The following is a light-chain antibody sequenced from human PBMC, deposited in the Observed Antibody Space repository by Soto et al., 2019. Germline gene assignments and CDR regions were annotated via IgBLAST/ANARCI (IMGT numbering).Light chain of an antibody. CDR1: ALAKQY. CDR3: QSADISGPYV. J-gene: IGLJ1*01. V-gene: IGLV3-25*03. Sequence: SYELTQPSSVSVSPGQTAKITCSGDALAKQYAYWYQQKPGHAPVLVIYKDTERPSGIPERFSGSSSGTTVTLIISGVQAEDEADYYCQSADISGPYVFGIGTKLTVL. CDR2: KDT.